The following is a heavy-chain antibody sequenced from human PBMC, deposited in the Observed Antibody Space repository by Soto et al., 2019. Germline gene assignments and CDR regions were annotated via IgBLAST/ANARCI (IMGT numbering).Heavy chain of an antibody. CDR2: ISWNSGSI. CDR3: AKDGMVAVAGESNWFDP. Sequence: EVQLVESGGGLVQPGRSLRLSCAASGFTFDDYAMHWVRQAPGKGLEWVSGISWNSGSIGYADSVKGRFTISRDNAKNSLYLQKNSLRAEDTALYYCAKDGMVAVAGESNWFDPWGQGTLVTVSS. V-gene: IGHV3-9*01. CDR1: GFTFDDYA. J-gene: IGHJ5*02. D-gene: IGHD6-19*01.